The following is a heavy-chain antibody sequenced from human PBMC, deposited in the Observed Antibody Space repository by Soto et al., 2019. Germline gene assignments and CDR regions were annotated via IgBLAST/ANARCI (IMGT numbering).Heavy chain of an antibody. D-gene: IGHD5-18*01. V-gene: IGHV1-18*04. Sequence: SSVKVSCKASGCTFTSYGMRWVRQAPVRGLEWMGWISAYNGNTKYAQKLQGRVTMTTDTSTSTAYMELRSLRADDKAVYYCARVRLVNRAMVTSFDPWGKGTMLTVSS. CDR2: ISAYNGNT. CDR1: GCTFTSYG. J-gene: IGHJ5*02. CDR3: ARVRLVNRAMVTSFDP.